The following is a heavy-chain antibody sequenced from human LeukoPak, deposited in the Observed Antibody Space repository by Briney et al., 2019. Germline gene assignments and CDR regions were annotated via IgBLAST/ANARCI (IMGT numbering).Heavy chain of an antibody. Sequence: GGSLRLSCAASGFTFSSYSMNWVRQAPGKGLEWVSSIVSSNNYIYYADSVKGRFTISRDNAKNSLYLQMNSLRAEDTAVYYCARDLSVAEYYFDYWGQGTLVTVSS. J-gene: IGHJ4*02. CDR2: IVSSNNYI. V-gene: IGHV3-21*01. CDR3: ARDLSVAEYYFDY. D-gene: IGHD6-19*01. CDR1: GFTFSSYS.